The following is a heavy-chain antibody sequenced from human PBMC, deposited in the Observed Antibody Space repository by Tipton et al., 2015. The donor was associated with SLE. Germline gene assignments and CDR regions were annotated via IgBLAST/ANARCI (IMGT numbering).Heavy chain of an antibody. J-gene: IGHJ3*02. CDR1: GGSFSGYY. D-gene: IGHD3-3*01. V-gene: IGHV4-31*11. CDR3: ARAPTIFGVVRGDGAFDI. Sequence: TLSLTCAVYGGSFSGYYWSWIRRHPGKGLEWIGYIYYSGSTYYNPSLKSRVTISVDTSKNQFSLKLSSVTAADTAVYYCARAPTIFGVVRGDGAFDIWGQGTMVTVSS. CDR2: IYYSGST.